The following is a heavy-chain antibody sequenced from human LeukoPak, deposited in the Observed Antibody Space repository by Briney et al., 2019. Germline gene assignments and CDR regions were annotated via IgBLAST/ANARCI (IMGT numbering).Heavy chain of an antibody. CDR2: ISSSSSYT. Sequence: PGGSLRLSCAASGFTFSDYYMSWIRQAPGKGLEWVSYISSSSSYTNYADSVKGRFTISRDNAKNSLYLQMNSLRAEDTAVYYCARGNSIPGTTPLDYFDYWGQGTLVTVSS. D-gene: IGHD1-20*01. CDR1: GFTFSDYY. V-gene: IGHV3-11*05. J-gene: IGHJ4*02. CDR3: ARGNSIPGTTPLDYFDY.